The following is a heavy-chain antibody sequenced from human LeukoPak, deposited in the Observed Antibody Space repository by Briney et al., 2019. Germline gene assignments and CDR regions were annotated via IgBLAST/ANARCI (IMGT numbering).Heavy chain of an antibody. CDR3: ARDHSGSQHWFDP. CDR1: GYTFTGYY. D-gene: IGHD1-26*01. J-gene: IGHJ5*02. V-gene: IGHV1-46*01. Sequence: GASVKVSCKASGYTFTGYYMHWVRQAPGQGLEWLGVINPSVGTTGYAQKFQGRVTMTRDTSTSTVSMELSSLRSEDTAVYYCARDHSGSQHWFDPWGQGTLVTVSS. CDR2: INPSVGTT.